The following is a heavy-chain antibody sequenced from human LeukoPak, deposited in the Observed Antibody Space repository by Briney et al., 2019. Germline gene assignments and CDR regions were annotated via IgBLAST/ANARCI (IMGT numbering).Heavy chain of an antibody. V-gene: IGHV4-34*01. D-gene: IGHD6-13*01. CDR3: ARGRHSSSWYGEAFDY. CDR2: INHSGST. CDR1: GGSFSGYY. Sequence: PSETLSLTCAVYGGSFSGYYWSWIRQPPGKGLEWIGEINHSGSTNYNPSLKSRVTISVDTSKNQFSLKLSSVTAADTAVYYCARGRHSSSWYGEAFDYWGQGTLVTVSS. J-gene: IGHJ4*02.